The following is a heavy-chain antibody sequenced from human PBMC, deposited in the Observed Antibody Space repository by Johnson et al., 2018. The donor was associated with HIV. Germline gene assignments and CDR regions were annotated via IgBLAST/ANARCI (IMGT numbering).Heavy chain of an antibody. V-gene: IGHV3-13*01. CDR1: GFTFSSYD. CDR2: IGTAGDT. Sequence: VQLLESGGGLVQPGGSLRLSCAASGFTFSSYDMHWVRQATGKGLEWVSAIGTAGDTYYPGSVKGGFTISREHAKNSLYLQINRLKAGDTAVYYCVREGRNYGGKYHIWGQGTMVTVSS. D-gene: IGHD1-7*01. J-gene: IGHJ3*02. CDR3: VREGRNYGGKYHI.